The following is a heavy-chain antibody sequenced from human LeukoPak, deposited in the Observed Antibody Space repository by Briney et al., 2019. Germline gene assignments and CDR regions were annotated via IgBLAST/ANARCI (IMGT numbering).Heavy chain of an antibody. V-gene: IGHV3-30*18. CDR3: AKDFHYYDSSGLFDY. Sequence: PGGSLRLSCAASGFTFSSYGMHWVRQAPGKGLEWVAVISYDGSNKYYADSVKGRFTISRDNSKNTLYLQMNSLRAEDTAVYYCAKDFHYYDSSGLFDYWGQGTLVTVSS. CDR1: GFTFSSYG. CDR2: ISYDGSNK. D-gene: IGHD3-22*01. J-gene: IGHJ4*02.